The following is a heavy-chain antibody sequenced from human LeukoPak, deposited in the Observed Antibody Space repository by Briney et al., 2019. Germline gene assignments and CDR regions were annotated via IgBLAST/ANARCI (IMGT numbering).Heavy chain of an antibody. CDR2: ISWNSGSI. J-gene: IGHJ4*02. V-gene: IGHV3-9*01. CDR3: AKDTAYCTNGVCSVSFDY. CDR1: GFTFDDYA. D-gene: IGHD2-8*01. Sequence: PGRSLRLSCAASGFTFDDYAMHWVRQAPGKGLEWVSGISWNSGSIGYADSVKGRFTISRDNAKNSLYLQMNSLRAKDTALYYCAKDTAYCTNGVCSVSFDYWGQGTLVTVSS.